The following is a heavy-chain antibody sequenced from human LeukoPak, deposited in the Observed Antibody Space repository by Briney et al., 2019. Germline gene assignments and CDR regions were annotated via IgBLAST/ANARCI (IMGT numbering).Heavy chain of an antibody. V-gene: IGHV4-4*07. D-gene: IGHD6-13*01. CDR3: ARDEARSSSWYRWFDP. Sequence: SETLSLTCTVSGGSISSYYWSWIRQPAGKGLEWIGRIYTSGSTNYNPSLKSRVTMSVDTSKNQFSLKLSSVTAADTAVYYCARDEARSSSWYRWFDPWGQGTLVTVSS. J-gene: IGHJ5*02. CDR2: IYTSGST. CDR1: GGSISSYY.